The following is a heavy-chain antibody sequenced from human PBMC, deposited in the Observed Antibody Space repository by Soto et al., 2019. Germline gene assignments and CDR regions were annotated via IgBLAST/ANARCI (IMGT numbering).Heavy chain of an antibody. J-gene: IGHJ6*03. V-gene: IGHV3-33*01. CDR3: ARTGAGTFVYYYYYMDV. CDR2: IWYDGSNK. Sequence: GGSLRLSCAASGFTFSSYGMHWVRQAPGKGLEWVAVIWYDGSNKYYADSVKGRFTISRDNSKNTLYLQMNSLGAEDTAVYYCARTGAGTFVYYYYYMDVWGKGTTVTVSS. D-gene: IGHD3-16*01. CDR1: GFTFSSYG.